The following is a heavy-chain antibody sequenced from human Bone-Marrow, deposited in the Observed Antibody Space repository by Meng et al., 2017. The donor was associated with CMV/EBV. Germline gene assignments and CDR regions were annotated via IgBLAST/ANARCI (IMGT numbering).Heavy chain of an antibody. J-gene: IGHJ6*02. Sequence: ASVKVSCKASGYTFSAYYMHWVRQAPGQGLEWMGWINPDSGGTGYAQKFQGRVTMTRVTSISTAYMELSSLTSDDTAVYYCARTRIEVEPDGTKIKYYNYGMDVWGQGTTVTVSS. CDR1: GYTFSAYY. D-gene: IGHD2-15*01. CDR3: ARTRIEVEPDGTKIKYYNYGMDV. V-gene: IGHV1-2*02. CDR2: INPDSGGT.